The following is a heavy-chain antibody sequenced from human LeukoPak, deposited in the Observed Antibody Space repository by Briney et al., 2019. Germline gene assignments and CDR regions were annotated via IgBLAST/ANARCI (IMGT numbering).Heavy chain of an antibody. CDR2: IYHSGST. V-gene: IGHV4-59*01. D-gene: IGHD2-2*01. Sequence: SETLSLTCTVSGGSLSHFYSTWIPQPPGKGLEWIGYIYHSGSTTYNPSLKSRVTISVDTSKNQFSLKLSSVTAADTAVYYCARGAYCSYTSCYSNAFDIWGQGSLVTVSS. CDR1: GGSLSHFY. J-gene: IGHJ3*02. CDR3: ARGAYCSYTSCYSNAFDI.